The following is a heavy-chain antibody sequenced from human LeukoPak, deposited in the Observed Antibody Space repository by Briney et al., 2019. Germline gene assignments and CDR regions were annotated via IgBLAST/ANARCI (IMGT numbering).Heavy chain of an antibody. D-gene: IGHD6-19*01. V-gene: IGHV4-34*01. CDR3: ASLWLADVTFDY. Sequence: SETLSLTCAVYGGSFSGYYWSWIRQPPGKGLEWIGEINHSGSTNYNPSLKSRVTISVDTSKNQFSLKLSSVTAADTAVYYCASLWLADVTFDYWGQGTLVTVSS. J-gene: IGHJ4*02. CDR2: INHSGST. CDR1: GGSFSGYY.